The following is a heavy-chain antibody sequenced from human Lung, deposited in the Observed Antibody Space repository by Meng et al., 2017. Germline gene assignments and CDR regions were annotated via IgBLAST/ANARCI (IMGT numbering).Heavy chain of an antibody. D-gene: IGHD3-22*01. Sequence: GGCLVELGESLVLSCANSGFTFSNAWISWVRQTPGKGLEWLGRIKSKTDGETTDYAAPVKGRFSISRDDAKNTLYLKMNSLKTEDTAVYYCQWLSTHPPDCWGQGTLVTVSS. V-gene: IGHV3-15*01. J-gene: IGHJ4*02. CDR2: IKSKTDGETT. CDR1: GFTFSNAW. CDR3: QWLSTHPPDC.